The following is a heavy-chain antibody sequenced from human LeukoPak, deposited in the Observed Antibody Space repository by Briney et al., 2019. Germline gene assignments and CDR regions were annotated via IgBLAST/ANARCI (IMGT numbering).Heavy chain of an antibody. D-gene: IGHD3/OR15-3a*01. Sequence: PSETLSLTCTVSGVSISSSNSYWGWIRQPPGKGLEWIGSIYYSGNTYYNASLKSQLSISIDTSKNQFSLRLTSGTAAYTAVYYCARQTGSGLFILPGGQGTLVTVSS. CDR1: GVSISSSNSY. J-gene: IGHJ4*02. CDR3: ARQTGSGLFILP. V-gene: IGHV4-39*01. CDR2: IYYSGNT.